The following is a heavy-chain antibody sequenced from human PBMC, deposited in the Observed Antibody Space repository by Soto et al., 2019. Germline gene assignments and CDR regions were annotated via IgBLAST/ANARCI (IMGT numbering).Heavy chain of an antibody. Sequence: VQLVESGGGVVQPVRSLRLSCAASGFTFSNYAMHWVRQAPGKGLECVAVISYNGGNRFYRDYVKGRFTISRDNSKNTVHLQIDSLRYEDAAVYYCARGDREDTAVVIGVRPGEYGVDVCGQGTTVTVSS. J-gene: IGHJ6*02. D-gene: IGHD2-15*01. CDR1: GFTFSNYA. CDR3: ARGDREDTAVVIGVRPGEYGVDV. CDR2: ISYNGGNR. V-gene: IGHV3-30*04.